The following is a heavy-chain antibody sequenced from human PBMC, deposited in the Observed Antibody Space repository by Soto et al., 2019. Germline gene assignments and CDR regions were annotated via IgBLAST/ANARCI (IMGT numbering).Heavy chain of an antibody. V-gene: IGHV1-3*01. CDR3: TRDLNGGNPFDY. D-gene: IGHD2-8*01. CDR1: GYTLTNYA. CDR2: IDPGSGNP. Sequence: QVQLVQSGAEVKKPGASVRISCKASGYTLTNYAINWVRQAPGESLEWLAWIDPGSGNPTYSQKFRDRITLTRDFSASTFYMDLSSLTSGDTAVYFCTRDLNGGNPFDYWGQGTLVTVS. J-gene: IGHJ4*02.